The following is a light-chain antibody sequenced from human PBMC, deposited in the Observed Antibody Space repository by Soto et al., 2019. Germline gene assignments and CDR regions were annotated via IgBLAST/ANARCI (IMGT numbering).Light chain of an antibody. V-gene: IGLV1-47*01. CDR2: RNN. Sequence: QLVLTQPPSVSGTPGQRVTISCSGSISNIGSNYVSWFQQLPGTAPKVLSSRNNQRPSGVPDRFSGSKSGTSASLAISGLRSEDEAEYYCAAWDDTVRNDVFGTGTKVTVL. CDR1: ISNIGSNY. CDR3: AAWDDTVRNDV. J-gene: IGLJ1*01.